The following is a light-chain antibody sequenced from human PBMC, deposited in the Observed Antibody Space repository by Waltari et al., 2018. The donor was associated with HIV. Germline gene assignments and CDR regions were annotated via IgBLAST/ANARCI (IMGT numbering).Light chain of an antibody. Sequence: DIAMTQSPLSLPVTPGEPASISCRSSQSLLHSNGYNYLDWYLQKPGQSPQLLIYLGSNRASGVSDRFSGSGSGTDFTLKISRVDSDDVGLYYCMQALQTPLTFGGGTKVEIK. V-gene: IGKV2-28*01. CDR3: MQALQTPLT. CDR2: LGS. J-gene: IGKJ4*01. CDR1: QSLLHSNGYNY.